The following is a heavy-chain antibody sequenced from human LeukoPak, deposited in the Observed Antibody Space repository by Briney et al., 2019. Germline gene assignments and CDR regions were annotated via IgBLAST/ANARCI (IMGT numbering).Heavy chain of an antibody. V-gene: IGHV3-7*05. CDR2: IKQDGSEE. CDR1: GFTFSRYW. J-gene: IGHJ4*02. CDR3: ARDLYRVYKGDYFDY. D-gene: IGHD5/OR15-5a*01. Sequence: PGGSLRLSCAASGFTFSRYWMSWVRQDPGQRVEWVANIKQDGSEEYYVDSVKGQFTISRDNAKNSLYLQMNSLRVEDTAVYYCARDLYRVYKGDYFDYWGQGTLVTVSS.